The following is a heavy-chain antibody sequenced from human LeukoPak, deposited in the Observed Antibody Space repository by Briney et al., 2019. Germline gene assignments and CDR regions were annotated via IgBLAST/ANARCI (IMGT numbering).Heavy chain of an antibody. CDR1: GFTFSDYY. V-gene: IGHV3-11*01. CDR3: ARRWCSSTSCDYYYGMDA. Sequence: GGSLRLSCAASGFTFSDYYMSWIRQAPGKGLEWVSYISSSGSTIYYADSVKGRFTISRDNAKNSLYLQMNSLRAEDTAVYYCARRWCSSTSCDYYYGMDAWGQGTTVTVSS. J-gene: IGHJ6*02. D-gene: IGHD2-2*01. CDR2: ISSSGSTI.